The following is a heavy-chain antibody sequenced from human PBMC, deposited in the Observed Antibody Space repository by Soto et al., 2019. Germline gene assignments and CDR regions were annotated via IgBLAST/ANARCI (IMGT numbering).Heavy chain of an antibody. V-gene: IGHV1-69*13. D-gene: IGHD2-15*01. CDR2: IFPIFGTA. Sequence: ASVKVSCKAPGGTFSSYAISWVRQAPGQGLEWMGGIFPIFGTAKYAQKFQGRVTITADESTSTGYMVLRSLRSEDTAVYYCARSQGGSSSLDIYYYYYYGMDVWGQGTTVTVS. CDR1: GGTFSSYA. CDR3: ARSQGGSSSLDIYYYYYYGMDV. J-gene: IGHJ6*02.